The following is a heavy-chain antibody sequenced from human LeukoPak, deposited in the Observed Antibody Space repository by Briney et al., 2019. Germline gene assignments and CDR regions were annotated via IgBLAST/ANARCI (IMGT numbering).Heavy chain of an antibody. V-gene: IGHV3-9*01. CDR2: ISWNSGSI. D-gene: IGHD6-13*01. CDR1: GFTFDDYA. CDR3: AKEPPGSSWYTY. Sequence: GGSLRLSCAASGFTFDDYAMHWVRQAPGKGLEWVSGISWNSGSIAYAGSVNGRFTIVRDNSKNTLYLQMNSLRAEDTAVYYCAKEPPGSSWYTYWGQGTLGTVSS. J-gene: IGHJ4*02.